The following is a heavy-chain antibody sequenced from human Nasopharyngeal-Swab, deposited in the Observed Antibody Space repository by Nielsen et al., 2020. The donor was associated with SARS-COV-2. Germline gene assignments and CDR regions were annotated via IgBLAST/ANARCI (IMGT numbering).Heavy chain of an antibody. CDR2: ISAYNGNT. Sequence: ASVKVSCKASGYTFPSYGISWVRQAPGQGLEWMGWISAYNGNTNYAQKLQGRVTMTTDTSTSTAYMELRSLRSDDTAVYYCARVITGYSSSWYLYYFDYWGQGTLVTVSS. CDR3: ARVITGYSSSWYLYYFDY. D-gene: IGHD6-13*01. J-gene: IGHJ4*02. V-gene: IGHV1-18*04. CDR1: GYTFPSYG.